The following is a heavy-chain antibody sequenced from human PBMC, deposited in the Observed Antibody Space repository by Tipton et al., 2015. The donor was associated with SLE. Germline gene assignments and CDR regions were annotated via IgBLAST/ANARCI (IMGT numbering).Heavy chain of an antibody. CDR3: AGTYYGDYVGFDP. CDR1: GGSFSGYY. J-gene: IGHJ5*02. V-gene: IGHV4-34*01. D-gene: IGHD4-17*01. CDR2: INHSGST. Sequence: LRLSCAVYGGSFSGYYWSWIRQPPGKGLEWIGEINHSGSTNYNPSLKSRITISVDTSKNQFSLKLSSVTAADAAVYYCAGTYYGDYVGFDPWGQGILVTVSS.